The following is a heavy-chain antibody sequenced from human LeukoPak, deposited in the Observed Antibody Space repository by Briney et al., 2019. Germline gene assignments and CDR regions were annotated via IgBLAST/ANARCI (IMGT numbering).Heavy chain of an antibody. Sequence: PGGSLRLSCAVSGFTFRSYAMNWVRQARGKGLEWVAAITADGGSTHYTTSVKGRFIISRDTPKNTLSLQMNNLRAEDTAVYFCARVWLRDYMDVWGEGTTVSVSS. V-gene: IGHV3-23*01. D-gene: IGHD5-12*01. CDR3: ARVWLRDYMDV. CDR2: ITADGGST. J-gene: IGHJ6*03. CDR1: GFTFRSYA.